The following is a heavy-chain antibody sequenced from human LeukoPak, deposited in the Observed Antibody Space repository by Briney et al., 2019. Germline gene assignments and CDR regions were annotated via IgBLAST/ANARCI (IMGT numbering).Heavy chain of an antibody. CDR3: ARQESMAFAN. J-gene: IGHJ4*02. Sequence: GGSLRLTCAASGFTFNTYAMNWVRQAPGKGLEWLSTITGSGGDTYSADSVKGRLTISRDNSKNTLYLQLNSLRADDTAVYYCARQESMAFANWGQGTLVTVSS. V-gene: IGHV3-23*01. D-gene: IGHD5-24*01. CDR2: ITGSGGDT. CDR1: GFTFNTYA.